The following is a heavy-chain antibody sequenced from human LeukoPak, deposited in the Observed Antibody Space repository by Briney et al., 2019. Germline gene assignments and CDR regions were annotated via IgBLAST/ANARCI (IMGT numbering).Heavy chain of an antibody. CDR2: IYYSGST. CDR3: ARDSGSGWYATGFDY. Sequence: PSETLSLTCTVSGGSISSYYWSWIRQPQGKGLEWIGYIYYSGSTNYNPSLKSRVTISVDTSKNQFSLKLSSMTAADTAVYYCARDSGSGWYATGFDYWGQGTLVTVSS. CDR1: GGSISSYY. J-gene: IGHJ4*02. V-gene: IGHV4-59*01. D-gene: IGHD6-19*01.